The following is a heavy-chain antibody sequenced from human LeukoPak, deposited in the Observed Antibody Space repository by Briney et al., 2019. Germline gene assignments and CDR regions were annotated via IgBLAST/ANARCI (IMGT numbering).Heavy chain of an antibody. CDR3: ARRFSSSWYWFDP. J-gene: IGHJ5*02. CDR1: GYSFTSYW. Sequence: GESLKISCKGSGYSFTSYWIGWVRQMPGKGLEWMGIIYPGDSETRYSPSFQGQVTISADKSISTAYLQWRSLKASDTAMYYCARRFSSSWYWFDPWGQAALVTVSS. D-gene: IGHD6-13*01. CDR2: IYPGDSET. V-gene: IGHV5-51*01.